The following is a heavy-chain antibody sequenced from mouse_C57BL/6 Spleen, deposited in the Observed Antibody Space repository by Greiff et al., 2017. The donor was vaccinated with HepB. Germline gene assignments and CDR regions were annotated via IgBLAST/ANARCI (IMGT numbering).Heavy chain of an antibody. CDR1: GYTFTDYN. CDR2: INPNNGGT. Sequence: EVQLQHSGPELVKPGASVKIPCKASGYTFTDYNMDWVKQSHGKSLEWIGDINPNNGGTIYNQKFKGKATLTVDKSSSTAYMELRSLTSEDTAVYYCARRLGYSNYLYWYFEVWGTGSTVTVSS. CDR3: ARRLGYSNYLYWYFEV. V-gene: IGHV1-18*01. D-gene: IGHD2-5*01. J-gene: IGHJ1*03.